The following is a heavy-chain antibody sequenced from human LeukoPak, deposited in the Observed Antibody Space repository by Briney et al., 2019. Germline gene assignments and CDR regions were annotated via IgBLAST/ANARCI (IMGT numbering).Heavy chain of an antibody. CDR3: AKDGGQWLSFDY. V-gene: IGHV3-7*01. D-gene: IGHD6-19*01. Sequence: GGSLRLSCAASGFTFNTYWMSWVRQAPGKGLEWVANIKEDGSEINHVDSVKGRFTISRDNAKDSLYLQMNSLRAEDTAVYYCAKDGGQWLSFDYWGQGTLVTVSS. CDR2: IKEDGSEI. J-gene: IGHJ4*02. CDR1: GFTFNTYW.